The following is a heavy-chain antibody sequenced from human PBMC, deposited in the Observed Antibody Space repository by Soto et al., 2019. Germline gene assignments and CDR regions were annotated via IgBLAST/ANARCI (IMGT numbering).Heavy chain of an antibody. Sequence: SETLSLTCTVSGGSISSYYWSWIRQPPGKGLEWIGYIYYSGSTNYNPSLKSRVTISVDTSKNQFSLRLSSVTAADTAVYYCAREGGGYCSSTSCYYYYYMDVWGKGTTVTVSS. J-gene: IGHJ6*03. CDR2: IYYSGST. CDR1: GGSISSYY. V-gene: IGHV4-59*01. D-gene: IGHD2-2*01. CDR3: AREGGGYCSSTSCYYYYYMDV.